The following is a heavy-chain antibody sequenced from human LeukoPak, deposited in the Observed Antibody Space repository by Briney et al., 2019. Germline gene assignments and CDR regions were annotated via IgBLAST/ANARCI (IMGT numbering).Heavy chain of an antibody. CDR2: IYHSGST. J-gene: IGHJ4*02. D-gene: IGHD3-3*01. V-gene: IGHV4-38-2*02. Sequence: SETLSLTCTVSGYSISSGYYWGWIRPPPGKGLEWIGSIYHSGSTYYNPSLKSRVTISVDTSKNQFSLKLSSVTAADTAVYYCSSIFWSGYWVNYYFDYWGQGTLVTVSS. CDR3: SSIFWSGYWVNYYFDY. CDR1: GYSISSGYY.